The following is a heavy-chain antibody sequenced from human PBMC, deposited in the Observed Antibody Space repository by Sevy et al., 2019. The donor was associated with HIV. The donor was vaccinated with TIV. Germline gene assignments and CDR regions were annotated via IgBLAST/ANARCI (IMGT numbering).Heavy chain of an antibody. V-gene: IGHV3-33*01. J-gene: IGHJ4*02. Sequence: GGSLRLSCAASGLTFSNYGMHWVRQAPGKGLEWVAVIWNDGSNKYYADSVKGRFTISRDNSKNTLYLQMNSLRVEDKAVYFCARGGDFNDRSAKRDFDYWGQGTLVTVSS. D-gene: IGHD3-22*01. CDR1: GLTFSNYG. CDR2: IWNDGSNK. CDR3: ARGGDFNDRSAKRDFDY.